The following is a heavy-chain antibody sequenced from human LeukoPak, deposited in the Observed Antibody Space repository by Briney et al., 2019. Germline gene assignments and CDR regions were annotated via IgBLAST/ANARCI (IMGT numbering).Heavy chain of an antibody. V-gene: IGHV5-51*01. CDR2: IYPGDSNP. CDR3: ATLTSYDFWSGFQIPNYFDY. CDR1: GHSFTNSW. D-gene: IGHD3-3*01. Sequence: GESLKISCKGSGHSFTNSWIGWVRQMPGKGLEWMGIIYPGDSNPRYSPSFQGQVTMSADKSITTAYLQWSSLKASDTAMYFCATLTSYDFWSGFQIPNYFDYWGQGTRVTVSS. J-gene: IGHJ4*02.